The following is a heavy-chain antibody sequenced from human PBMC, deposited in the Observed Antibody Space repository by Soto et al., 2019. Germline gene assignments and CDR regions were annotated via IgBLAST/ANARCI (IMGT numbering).Heavy chain of an antibody. J-gene: IGHJ4*02. CDR1: GGSISSGGYS. CDR3: ARHYAVVLYHFDY. V-gene: IGHV4-30-2*01. Sequence: PSETLSLTCAVSGGSISSGGYSCNWIRQPPGKGLEWIGYIYHSGSTYYNPSLKSRVTISVDRSKNQFSLKLSSVTAADTAVYYCARHYAVVLYHFDYWGLGTLVTV. D-gene: IGHD2-15*01. CDR2: IYHSGST.